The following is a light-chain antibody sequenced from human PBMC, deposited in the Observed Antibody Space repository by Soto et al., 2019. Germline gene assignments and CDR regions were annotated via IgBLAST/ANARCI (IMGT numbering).Light chain of an antibody. Sequence: QSVLSQPASMSGSPGQSITIPCTGASSDIGLYNYVSWYQHHPGKAPKLLISEVNIRPSGLSDRFSASKAGNTASLTISGLRPEDEAFYYCTCLSTTSTPIVFGTGTKLTVL. CDR3: TCLSTTSTPIV. J-gene: IGLJ1*01. CDR2: EVN. V-gene: IGLV2-14*01. CDR1: SSDIGLYNY.